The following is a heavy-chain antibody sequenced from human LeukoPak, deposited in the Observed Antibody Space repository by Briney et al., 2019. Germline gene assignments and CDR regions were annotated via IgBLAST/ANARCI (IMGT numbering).Heavy chain of an antibody. CDR3: ARDGSSGSTKFDI. D-gene: IGHD6-19*01. Sequence: GGSLRLSCAASGFTFSSYSMNWVRQAPGKGLEWVSSISSSSSYIYYADSVKGRFTISRDNAKNSLYLQMNSLRAEDTAVYYCARDGSSGSTKFDIWGQGTMVTVSS. CDR2: ISSSSSYI. V-gene: IGHV3-21*01. CDR1: GFTFSSYS. J-gene: IGHJ3*02.